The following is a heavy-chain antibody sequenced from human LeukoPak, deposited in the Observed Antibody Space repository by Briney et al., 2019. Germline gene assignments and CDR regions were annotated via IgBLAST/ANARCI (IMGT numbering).Heavy chain of an antibody. CDR1: GGSFSGYY. J-gene: IGHJ1*01. D-gene: IGHD6-13*01. CDR3: ARALYSSLFQH. CDR2: INHSGST. Sequence: SETLSLTCAVYGGSFSGYYWSWIRQPPGKGLEWIGEINHSGSTNYNPSLKSRVTISVDTSKNQFSLKLCSVTAADTAVYYCARALYSSLFQHWGQGTLVTVSS. V-gene: IGHV4-34*01.